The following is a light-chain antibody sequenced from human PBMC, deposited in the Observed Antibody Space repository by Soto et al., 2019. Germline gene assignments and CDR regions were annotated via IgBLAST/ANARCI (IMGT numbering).Light chain of an antibody. J-gene: IGKJ1*01. Sequence: DIVMTQSPESLAVSLGERATINCKSSQSVLSSSNNKNDLAWYQQKPGQPPKLLIYWASTRESGVPDRFSGSGSGTDFTLTISSLQDEDVEVYYCQQYYSPLWTLGQGTKVDIK. V-gene: IGKV4-1*01. CDR3: QQYYSPLWT. CDR1: QSVLSSSNNKND. CDR2: WAS.